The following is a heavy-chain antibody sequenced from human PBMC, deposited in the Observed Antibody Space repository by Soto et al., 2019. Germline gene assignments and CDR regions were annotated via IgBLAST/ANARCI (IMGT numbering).Heavy chain of an antibody. CDR2: ISAYNGNT. Sequence: VASVKVSCKASGYTFTSYGISWVRQAPGQGLEWMGWISAYNGNTNYAQKLQGRVTMTTDTSTSTAYMELRSLRSDDTAVYYCARVSGSSSWYWFDPWGQGTLVTVSS. V-gene: IGHV1-18*01. D-gene: IGHD6-13*01. CDR3: ARVSGSSSWYWFDP. CDR1: GYTFTSYG. J-gene: IGHJ5*02.